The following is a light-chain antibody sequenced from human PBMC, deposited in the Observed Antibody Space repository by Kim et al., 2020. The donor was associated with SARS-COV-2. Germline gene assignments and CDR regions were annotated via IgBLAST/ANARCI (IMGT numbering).Light chain of an antibody. Sequence: SSELTQDPAVSVALGQTVRITCQGDSLRSYYANWYQQKPGQAPLLLIYGENNRPSGIPNRFSGSSSGNTASLTITGTQAEDEADYYCNSRDSSGNHLVFG. CDR2: GEN. CDR3: NSRDSSGNHLV. CDR1: SLRSYY. V-gene: IGLV3-19*01. J-gene: IGLJ2*01.